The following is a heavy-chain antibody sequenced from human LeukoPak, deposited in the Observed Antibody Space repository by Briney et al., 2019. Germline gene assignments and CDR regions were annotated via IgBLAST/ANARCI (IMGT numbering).Heavy chain of an antibody. V-gene: IGHV1-3*01. CDR1: GYTFTSYA. Sequence: ASVKVSCKASGYTFTSYAMHWVRQAPGQRLEWMGWINAGNGNTKYSQKVQGRVTITRDTSASTAYMELGSLRSEDTAVYYCARVRKIAAAGHFDYWGQGTLVTVSS. CDR3: ARVRKIAAAGHFDY. CDR2: INAGNGNT. D-gene: IGHD6-13*01. J-gene: IGHJ4*02.